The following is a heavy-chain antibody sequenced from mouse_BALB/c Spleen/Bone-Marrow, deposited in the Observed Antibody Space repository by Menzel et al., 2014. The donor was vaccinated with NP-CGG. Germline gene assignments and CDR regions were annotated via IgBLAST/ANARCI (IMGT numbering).Heavy chain of an antibody. J-gene: IGHJ2*01. CDR1: GYAFSSSW. CDR3: ARWGITSYYFDY. D-gene: IGHD2-4*01. V-gene: IGHV1-82*01. Sequence: VQLQQSGPELMKPGASVKISCKASGYAFSSSWMNWVKQRPGQGLEWIGRIYPGDGDINYNGKFKGKATLTADKSSSTAYMQLSSLTSVDSAVYFCARWGITSYYFDYWGQGTTLTVSS. CDR2: IYPGDGDI.